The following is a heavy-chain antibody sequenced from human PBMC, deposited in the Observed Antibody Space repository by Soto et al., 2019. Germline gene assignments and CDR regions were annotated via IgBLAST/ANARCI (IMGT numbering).Heavy chain of an antibody. CDR1: GFTFSSYA. CDR3: ARGAGGNGMDV. D-gene: IGHD3-16*01. V-gene: IGHV3-30-3*01. CDR2: ISYDGSNK. Sequence: QVQLVESGGGVVQPGRSLRLSCAASGFTFSSYAMHWVRQAPGKGLEWVAVISYDGSNKYYADSVKGRFTISRDNSKNTLYLQMNSLRAEDTAVYYCARGAGGNGMDVWGRGTTVTVSS. J-gene: IGHJ6*02.